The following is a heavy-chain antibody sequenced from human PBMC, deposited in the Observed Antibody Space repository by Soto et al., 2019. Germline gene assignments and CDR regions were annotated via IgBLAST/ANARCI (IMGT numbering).Heavy chain of an antibody. D-gene: IGHD1-1*01. CDR2: INPSGGGT. Sequence: GASVKVSCEASGFTFTNYYIHWVRQAPGQGLEWMGLINPSGGGTFYAQKFQGRVTVTRDTSTGTVYMELSNLRSEDTAVYFCARDSGDTTLRQWGRSFHYWGQGTLVTVSS. CDR1: GFTFTNYY. V-gene: IGHV1-46*01. CDR3: ARDSGDTTLRQWGRSFHY. J-gene: IGHJ4*02.